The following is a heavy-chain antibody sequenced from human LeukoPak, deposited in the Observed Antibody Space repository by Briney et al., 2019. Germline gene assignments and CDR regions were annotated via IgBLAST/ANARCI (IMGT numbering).Heavy chain of an antibody. Sequence: SVKVSCKASGFTFTRSAMQWVRQARGQRLEWIGWIVVGSGNTNYAQKFQERVTITRDMSTSTAYMELSSLRSEDTAVYFCAAADYYDSSGYYHYAFHIWGQGTMVTVSS. V-gene: IGHV1-58*02. CDR3: AAADYYDSSGYYHYAFHI. D-gene: IGHD3-22*01. J-gene: IGHJ3*02. CDR1: GFTFTRSA. CDR2: IVVGSGNT.